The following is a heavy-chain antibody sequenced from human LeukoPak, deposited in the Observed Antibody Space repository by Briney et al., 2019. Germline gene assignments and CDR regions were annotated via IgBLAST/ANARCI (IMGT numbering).Heavy chain of an antibody. CDR2: ISSSSSYI. CDR1: GFTFSSYS. D-gene: IGHD4-23*01. CDR3: AREDTVVTPGTFDY. J-gene: IGHJ4*02. V-gene: IGHV3-21*04. Sequence: GGSLRLSCAASGFTFSSYSMNWVRQAPGKGLEWVSSISSSSSYIYYADSVKGRFTISRDNAKNSLYLQMNSLRAEDTAVYYCAREDTVVTPGTFDYWGQGTLVTVSS.